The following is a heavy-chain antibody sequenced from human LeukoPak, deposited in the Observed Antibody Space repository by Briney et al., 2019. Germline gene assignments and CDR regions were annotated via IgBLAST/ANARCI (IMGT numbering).Heavy chain of an antibody. J-gene: IGHJ4*02. CDR3: AKKGYYYDSSGLLLGTYYFDY. CDR1: GYTFTSYD. V-gene: IGHV1-8*01. Sequence: ASVKVSCKASGYTFTSYDINWVRQATGQGLEGMGWMNPNSGNTGYAQKFQGRVTMTRNTSISTAYMELSSLRSEDTAVYYCAKKGYYYDSSGLLLGTYYFDYWGQGTLVTVSS. D-gene: IGHD3-22*01. CDR2: MNPNSGNT.